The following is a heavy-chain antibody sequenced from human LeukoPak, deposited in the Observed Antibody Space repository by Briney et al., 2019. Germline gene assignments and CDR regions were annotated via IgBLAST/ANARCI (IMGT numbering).Heavy chain of an antibody. Sequence: GSLRLSCAASGFTFSSYAMSWIRQPPGKGLEWIGYIHYSGSTSYNPSLKSRVTMSVDTSKNQFSLKLSSVTAADTAIYYCARENPSGYYNRPIDYWGQGTLVTVSS. CDR2: IHYSGST. CDR1: GFTFSSYA. D-gene: IGHD3-22*01. CDR3: ARENPSGYYNRPIDY. V-gene: IGHV4-59*01. J-gene: IGHJ4*02.